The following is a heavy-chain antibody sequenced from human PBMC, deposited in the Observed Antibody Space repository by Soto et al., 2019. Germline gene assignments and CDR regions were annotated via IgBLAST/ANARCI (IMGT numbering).Heavy chain of an antibody. CDR3: ARDRLGATGDY. D-gene: IGHD1-26*01. J-gene: IGHJ4*02. CDR1: GYAFTSSG. CDR2: ISAYNANT. Sequence: QVQLVQSGAEVKKPGASVKVSCKASGYAFTSSGISWVRQAPGQGLEWMGWISAYNANTNYAQKLKGRVTMTTDTSTSTSYMELRSLRSDDTAVYFCARDRLGATGDYWGQGTLVTVSS. V-gene: IGHV1-18*01.